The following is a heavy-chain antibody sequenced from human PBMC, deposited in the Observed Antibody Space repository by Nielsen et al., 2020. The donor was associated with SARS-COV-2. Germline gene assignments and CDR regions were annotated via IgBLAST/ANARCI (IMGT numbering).Heavy chain of an antibody. J-gene: IGHJ4*02. Sequence: ASVKVPCKASVYTFTSYAMNWVRQAPGQGLEWMGWINTNTGNPTYAQGFTGRFVFSLDTSVSTAYLQISSLKAEDTAVYYCAREDCSSTSCYGGVLFDYWGQGTLVTVSS. CDR3: AREDCSSTSCYGGVLFDY. CDR1: VYTFTSYA. D-gene: IGHD2-2*01. V-gene: IGHV7-4-1*02. CDR2: INTNTGNP.